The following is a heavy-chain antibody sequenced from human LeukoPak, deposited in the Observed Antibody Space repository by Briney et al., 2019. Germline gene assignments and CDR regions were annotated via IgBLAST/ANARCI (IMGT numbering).Heavy chain of an antibody. D-gene: IGHD4-23*01. CDR3: ARDNSVEDTAWWFDP. V-gene: IGHV3-11*01. J-gene: IGHJ5*02. Sequence: GGSLRLSCAASGFTFSDYYMSWIRQAPGKGLEWVSYISSSGSTIYYADSVKGRFTISRDNAKNSLYLQMNSLRSEDTAVYYCARDNSVEDTAWWFDPWGQGTLVTVSS. CDR1: GFTFSDYY. CDR2: ISSSGSTI.